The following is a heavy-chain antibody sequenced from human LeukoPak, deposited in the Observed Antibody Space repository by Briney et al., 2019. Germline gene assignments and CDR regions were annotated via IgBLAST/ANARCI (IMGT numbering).Heavy chain of an antibody. J-gene: IGHJ3*02. CDR2: IFYSGST. CDR3: AKSNGYGLIDI. Sequence: SETLSLTCSVSAYSISSGYYWGWVRQPPGKALEWIGNIFYSGSTYYSPSLKSRVTISLDTSRNQFSLKLNSVTAADTAVYYCAKSNGYGLIDIWGQGTMVTVSS. D-gene: IGHD3-22*01. CDR1: AYSISSGYY. V-gene: IGHV4-38-2*02.